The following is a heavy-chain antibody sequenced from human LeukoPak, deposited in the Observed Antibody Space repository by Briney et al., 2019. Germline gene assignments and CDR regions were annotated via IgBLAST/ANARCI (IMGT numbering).Heavy chain of an antibody. J-gene: IGHJ4*02. Sequence: GGSLRLSCAASGFTFSSYAMSWVRQAPGKGLEWVSAIRGSGGSTYYADSVKGRFTISRDNSKNTLYLQMNSLRAEDTAIYYCAKDPTAGGYGDYDYFDYWGQGTLVTVSS. D-gene: IGHD4-17*01. CDR1: GFTFSSYA. V-gene: IGHV3-23*01. CDR3: AKDPTAGGYGDYDYFDY. CDR2: IRGSGGST.